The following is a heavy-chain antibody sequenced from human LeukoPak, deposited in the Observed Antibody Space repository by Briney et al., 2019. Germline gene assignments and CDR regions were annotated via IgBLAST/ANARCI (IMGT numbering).Heavy chain of an antibody. CDR3: ARSIGARYYYYYMDV. V-gene: IGHV3-30*02. CDR2: IRYDGSNK. Sequence: PGGSLRLSCAASGFTFSSYGMHWVRQAPGKGLEWVAFIRYDGSNKYYADSVKGRFTISRDNSKNTLYLQMNSLRAEDTAVYYCARSIGARYYYYYMDVWGKGTTVTVSS. D-gene: IGHD1-26*01. CDR1: GFTFSSYG. J-gene: IGHJ6*03.